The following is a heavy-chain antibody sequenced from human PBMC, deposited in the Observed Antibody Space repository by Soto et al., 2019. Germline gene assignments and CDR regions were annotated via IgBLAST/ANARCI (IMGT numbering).Heavy chain of an antibody. CDR2: IYYSGST. D-gene: IGHD3-3*01. J-gene: IGHJ4*02. V-gene: IGHV4-61*08. CDR3: ARGTTYYDFWSGSTPDY. CDR1: GGSISSGDYY. Sequence: PSETLSLTCTVSGGSISSGDYYWSWIRQHPGKGLEWIGYIYYSGSTNYNPSLKSRVTISVDTSKNQFSLKLSSVTAVDTAVYYCARGTTYYDFWSGSTPDYWGQGTLVTVSS.